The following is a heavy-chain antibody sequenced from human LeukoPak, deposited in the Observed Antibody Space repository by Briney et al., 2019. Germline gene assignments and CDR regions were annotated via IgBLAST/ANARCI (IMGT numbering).Heavy chain of an antibody. V-gene: IGHV3-23*01. D-gene: IGHD3/OR15-3a*01. J-gene: IGHJ5*02. CDR1: GFTFSDYA. Sequence: HAGGSLRLSCTASGFTFSDYAMSWVRHAPGKGLEWVSLISKSGSNTHYADSVKGRFTISRDNSKNTLFVQMNSLRAEDTAVYYCAKDLDSSDRYGDNWFDPWGQGTRVTVSS. CDR2: ISKSGSNT. CDR3: AKDLDSSDRYGDNWFDP.